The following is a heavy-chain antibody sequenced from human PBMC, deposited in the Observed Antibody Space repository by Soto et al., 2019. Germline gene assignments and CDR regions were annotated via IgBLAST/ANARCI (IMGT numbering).Heavy chain of an antibody. Sequence: QITLKESGPTLVKPTQTLTLTCTFSGFSLSTSGVAVAWIRQPPGKALEWLALIYWDDDKPYSPSLKSRLTLTKDTSKNQVVFIMTNMDPVDTATYYCAQSWADYGYWYFDLWGRGTLVTVSS. CDR3: AQSWADYGYWYFDL. CDR1: GFSLSTSGVA. J-gene: IGHJ2*01. V-gene: IGHV2-5*02. CDR2: IYWDDDK. D-gene: IGHD4-17*01.